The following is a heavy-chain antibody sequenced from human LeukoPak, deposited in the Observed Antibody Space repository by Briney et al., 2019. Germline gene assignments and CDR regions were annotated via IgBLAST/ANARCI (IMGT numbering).Heavy chain of an antibody. Sequence: PGGSLRLSCAASGFTVSSNYMSLVRQAPGKGLEWVSVIYSGGSTYYADSVKGRFTISRDNSKNTLYLQMNSLRAEDTAVYYCANYYYVWGSSHWGQGTLVTVSS. CDR1: GFTVSSNY. D-gene: IGHD3-16*01. CDR3: ANYYYVWGSSH. J-gene: IGHJ4*02. CDR2: IYSGGST. V-gene: IGHV3-53*01.